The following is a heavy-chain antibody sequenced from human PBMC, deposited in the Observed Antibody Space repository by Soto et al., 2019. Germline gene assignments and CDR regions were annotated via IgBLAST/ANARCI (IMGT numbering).Heavy chain of an antibody. CDR1: GGTFSSYT. V-gene: IGHV1-69*02. CDR3: ARGFVVVPAALGRFSVKD. J-gene: IGHJ4*02. Sequence: QVQLVQSGAEVKKPGSSVKVSCKASGGTFSSYTISWVRQAPGQGLEWMGRIIPILGIANYAQKFQGRVTITADKTTSTAYMGVSSLRSEDTAVYYCARGFVVVPAALGRFSVKDWGQGTLVTVSS. CDR2: IIPILGIA. D-gene: IGHD2-2*01.